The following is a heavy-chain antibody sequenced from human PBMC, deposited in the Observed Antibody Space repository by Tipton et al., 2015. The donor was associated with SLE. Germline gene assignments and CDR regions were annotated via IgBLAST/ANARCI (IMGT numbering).Heavy chain of an antibody. CDR1: GGSFSGYY. CDR3: ARGDLYWCFDL. V-gene: IGHV4-34*01. Sequence: TLSLTCAVYGGSFSGYYWSWIRQPPGQGLEWIGEINHSGSTNYNPSLKSRVTISVDTSKNQFSLKLSSVTAADTAVYYCARGDLYWCFDLWGRGTLVTVAS. J-gene: IGHJ2*01. CDR2: INHSGST.